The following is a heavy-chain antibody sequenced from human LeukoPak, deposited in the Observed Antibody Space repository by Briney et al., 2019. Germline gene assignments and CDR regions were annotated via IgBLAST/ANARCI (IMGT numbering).Heavy chain of an antibody. CDR2: IYYSGST. J-gene: IGHJ4*02. Sequence: SETLSLTCTVSGGSISSGDYYWSWIRQPPGKGLEWIGYIYYSGSTYYNPSLKSRVTISVDTSKNQFSLKLNSVTAADTAVYYCAGSLPAPKEFAYWGQGTLVTVSS. D-gene: IGHD2-2*01. V-gene: IGHV4-30-4*01. CDR3: AGSLPAPKEFAY. CDR1: GGSISSGDYY.